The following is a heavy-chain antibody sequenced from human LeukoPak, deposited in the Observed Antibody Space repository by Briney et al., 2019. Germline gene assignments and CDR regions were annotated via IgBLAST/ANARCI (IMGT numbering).Heavy chain of an antibody. V-gene: IGHV1-69*13. CDR2: IIPIFGTA. J-gene: IGHJ6*02. D-gene: IGHD3-10*01. CDR1: GGTFSSYA. CDR3: ARATNSWVRGVIMWDYYYYYGMDV. Sequence: ASVKVSCKASGGTFSSYAISWVRQAPGQGLEWMGGIIPIFGTANYAQKFQGRVTITADESTSTAYMELSSLRSEDTAVYYCARATNSWVRGVIMWDYYYYYGMDVWGQGTTVTVSS.